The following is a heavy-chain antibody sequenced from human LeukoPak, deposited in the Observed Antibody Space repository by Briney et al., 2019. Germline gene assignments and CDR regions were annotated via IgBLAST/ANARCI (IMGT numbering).Heavy chain of an antibody. Sequence: SETLSLTCAVYGGSFSVYYWSWIRQPPGKGLEWIGEINHSGSTNYNPSLKSRVTISVDTSKNQFSLKLSSVTAADTAVYYCARWSAIRYFDYWGQGTLVTVSS. CDR3: ARWSAIRYFDY. CDR2: INHSGST. V-gene: IGHV4-34*01. D-gene: IGHD2-21*02. J-gene: IGHJ4*02. CDR1: GGSFSVYY.